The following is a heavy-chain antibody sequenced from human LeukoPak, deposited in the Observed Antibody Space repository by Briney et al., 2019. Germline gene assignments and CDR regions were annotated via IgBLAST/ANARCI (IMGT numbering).Heavy chain of an antibody. D-gene: IGHD6-19*01. Sequence: KASQTLSLTCTVSGGSISSGDYYWSWIRQPPGKGLEWIGYIYYSGSTYYNPSLKSRVTISVDTSKNQFSLKLSPVTAADTAVYYCARALRIAVAGNADPFDYWGQGTLVTVSS. CDR2: IYYSGST. V-gene: IGHV4-30-4*08. CDR3: ARALRIAVAGNADPFDY. J-gene: IGHJ4*02. CDR1: GGSISSGDYY.